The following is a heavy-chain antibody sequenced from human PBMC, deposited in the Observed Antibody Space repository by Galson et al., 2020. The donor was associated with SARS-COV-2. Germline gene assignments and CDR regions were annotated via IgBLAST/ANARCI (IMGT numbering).Heavy chain of an antibody. D-gene: IGHD3-16*01. CDR3: ARRGGGYKYYYGMDV. V-gene: IGHV4-39*01. J-gene: IGHJ6*02. CDR1: GDSIRSSSYY. CDR2: IYYSGTT. Sequence: SETLSLTCTVFGDSIRSSSYYWDWIRQSPGKGLEWIGSIYYSGTTYYNPSLKSRVTISVDTSKNQFSLNLVSVTAADTAVFYCARRGGGYKYYYGMDVWGQGTTVTVSS.